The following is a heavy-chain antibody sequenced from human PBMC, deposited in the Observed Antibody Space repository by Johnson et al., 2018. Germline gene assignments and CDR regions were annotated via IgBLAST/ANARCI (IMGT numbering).Heavy chain of an antibody. CDR3: ARLYNWNEGVDY. J-gene: IGHJ4*02. V-gene: IGHV3-23*01. D-gene: IGHD1-20*01. CDR2: ISASGGST. CDR1: GFTFSSYA. Sequence: VQSGGSLRLSCAASGFTFSSYAMNWVRQAPGKGLEWVSSISASGGSTYYADSVKGRFTISRDNSKNTLYVQMNSLRAEDTAGYYCARLYNWNEGVDYWGQGTLVTVPS.